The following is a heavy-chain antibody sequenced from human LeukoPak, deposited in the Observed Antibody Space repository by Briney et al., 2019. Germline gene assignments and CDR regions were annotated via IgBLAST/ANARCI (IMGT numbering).Heavy chain of an antibody. D-gene: IGHD2-2*01. Sequence: KPSGTLSLTCAVSGGSISSSNWWSWVRQPPGKGLEWIGEIYHSGSTNYNPSLKSRVTISVDTSKNQFSLKLSSVTAADTAVYYCARYCSSTSCRGRLFDYWGQGTLVTVSS. CDR1: GGSISSSNW. J-gene: IGHJ4*02. V-gene: IGHV4-4*02. CDR3: ARYCSSTSCRGRLFDY. CDR2: IYHSGST.